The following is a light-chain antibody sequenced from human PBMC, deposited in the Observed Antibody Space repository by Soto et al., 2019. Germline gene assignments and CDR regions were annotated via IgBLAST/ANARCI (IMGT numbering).Light chain of an antibody. V-gene: IGKV3-20*01. Sequence: EIVLTQSPGTLSLSPGERATLSCRASQSVSSSYLAWYQQKPGQAPRLLIYGASSRATGIPARFSGSGSGTDFTLTISSLQAEDFATYYCQQTRSYPSTFGGGTKVDTK. CDR2: GAS. J-gene: IGKJ4*01. CDR3: QQTRSYPST. CDR1: QSVSSSY.